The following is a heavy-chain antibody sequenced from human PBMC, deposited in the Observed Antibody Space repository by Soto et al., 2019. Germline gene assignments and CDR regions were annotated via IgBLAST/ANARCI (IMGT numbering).Heavy chain of an antibody. J-gene: IGHJ6*03. D-gene: IGHD6-19*01. CDR1: GGSISSYY. Sequence: SETLSLTCTVSGGSISSYYWSWIRQPPGKGLEWIGYIYYSGSTNYNPSLKSRVTISVDTSKNQFSLKLSSVTAADTAVYYCARGLGGQWLVPGNYYYYYMDVWGKGTTVTVSS. CDR2: IYYSGST. CDR3: ARGLGGQWLVPGNYYYYYMDV. V-gene: IGHV4-59*01.